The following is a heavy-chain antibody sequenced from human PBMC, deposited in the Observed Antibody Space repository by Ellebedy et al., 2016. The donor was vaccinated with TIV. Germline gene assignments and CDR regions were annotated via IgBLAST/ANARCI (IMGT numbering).Heavy chain of an antibody. CDR3: ARSTRVGMDV. V-gene: IGHV4-34*01. CDR2: INHSGST. J-gene: IGHJ6*02. D-gene: IGHD1-1*01. CDR1: GGSFSGYY. Sequence: SETLSLXCAVYGGSFSGYYWSWIRQPPGKGLEWIGEINHSGSTNYNPSLKSRVTISVDTSKNQFSLKLSSVTAADTAVYYCARSTRVGMDVWGQGTTVTVSS.